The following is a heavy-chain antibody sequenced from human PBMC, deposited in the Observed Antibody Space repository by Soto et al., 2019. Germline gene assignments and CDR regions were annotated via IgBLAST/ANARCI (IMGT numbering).Heavy chain of an antibody. J-gene: IGHJ4*02. CDR2: IYYSGST. CDR3: ARGPVTSVLWYFDH. D-gene: IGHD4-17*01. Sequence: QVQLQESGPGLVKPSQTLSLTCIVSGGSISSGGYYWSWIRQHPGKGLEWIGYIYYSGSTYYNPSLMSRVTIPVDASKNQFSPKLCSVTAADTAVYYCARGPVTSVLWYFDHWGQGTLVTVSS. CDR1: GGSISSGGYY. V-gene: IGHV4-31*03.